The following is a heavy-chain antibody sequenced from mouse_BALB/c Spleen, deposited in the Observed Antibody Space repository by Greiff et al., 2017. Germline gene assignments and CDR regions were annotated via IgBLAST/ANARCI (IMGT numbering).Heavy chain of an antibody. CDR3: AREVTPYYYAMDY. D-gene: IGHD2-2*01. J-gene: IGHJ4*01. V-gene: IGHV14-3*02. Sequence: EVKLMESGAELVKPGASVKLSCTASGFNIKDTYMHWVKQRPEQGLEWIGRIDPANGNTKYDPKFQGKATITADTSSNTAYLQLSSLTSEDTAVYYCAREVTPYYYAMDYWGQGTSVTVSS. CDR2: IDPANGNT. CDR1: GFNIKDTY.